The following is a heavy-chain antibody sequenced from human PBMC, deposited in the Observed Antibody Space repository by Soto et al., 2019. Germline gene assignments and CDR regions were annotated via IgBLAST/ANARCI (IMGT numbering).Heavy chain of an antibody. J-gene: IGHJ4*02. CDR2: INHSGST. V-gene: IGHV4-34*01. D-gene: IGHD2-2*01. CDR1: GGSFSGYY. Sequence: TSETLSLTCAVYGGSFSGYYWSWIRKPQGKGLDWIGEINHSGSTNYNPSLKSRVTISVDTSKNQFSLKLSSVTAADTAVYYCARGRGDSGYCSSTSCAPFDYWGQGTLVTSPQ. CDR3: ARGRGDSGYCSSTSCAPFDY.